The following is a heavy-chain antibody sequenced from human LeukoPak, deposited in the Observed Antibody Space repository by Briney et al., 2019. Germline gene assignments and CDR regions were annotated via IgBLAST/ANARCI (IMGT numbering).Heavy chain of an antibody. CDR2: ISSSSSYI. V-gene: IGHV3-21*01. J-gene: IGHJ6*04. CDR1: GFNFSSYS. D-gene: IGHD2-2*01. Sequence: PGGSLRLSCAASGFNFSSYSMNWVRQAPGKGLEWVSSISSSSSYIYYADSVKGRFTISRGNAKNSLYLQMNSLRAEDTAVYYCAREWDIVVVPAATRGYYYYGMDVWGKGTTVTVSS. CDR3: AREWDIVVVPAATRGYYYYGMDV.